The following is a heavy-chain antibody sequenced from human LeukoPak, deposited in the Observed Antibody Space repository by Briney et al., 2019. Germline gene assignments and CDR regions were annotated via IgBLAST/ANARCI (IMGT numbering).Heavy chain of an antibody. V-gene: IGHV5-51*01. CDR3: ARQSRGSVIS. D-gene: IGHD2-15*01. Sequence: GESLKISCKGSGYSFTNYWIGWVRQTPGKGLEWMGIINPDDSEIKYSPSLQGQVTISADKSISTAYLQWSSLKASDTAMYYCARQSRGSVISWGQGTLVTVSS. CDR1: GYSFTNYW. CDR2: INPDDSEI. J-gene: IGHJ5*02.